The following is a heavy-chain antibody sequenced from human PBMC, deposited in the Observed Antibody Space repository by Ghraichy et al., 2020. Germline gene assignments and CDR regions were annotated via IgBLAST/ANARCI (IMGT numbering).Heavy chain of an antibody. CDR1: GYTFTGYY. Sequence: ASVKVSCKASGYTFTGYYMHWVRQAPGQGLEWMGWINPNSGGTNYAQKFQGRVTMTRDTSISTAYMELSRLRSDDTAVYYCARDPLPAAITTPIPFDYWGQGTLVTVSS. D-gene: IGHD2-2*02. CDR3: ARDPLPAAITTPIPFDY. CDR2: INPNSGGT. V-gene: IGHV1-2*02. J-gene: IGHJ4*02.